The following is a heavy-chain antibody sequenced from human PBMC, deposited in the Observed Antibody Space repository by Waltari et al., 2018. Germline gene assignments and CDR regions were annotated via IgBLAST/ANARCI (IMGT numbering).Heavy chain of an antibody. J-gene: IGHJ5*02. Sequence: EVQLVESGGGLVQPGGSLRLSCAASGFTFSSYELNWVRHATGKWLWWVSYISSRGSTNFYADSVNGRFAISRDNAKNSLYLQMNSLRAEDTAVYYCASIAVAGKGFDPWGQGTLVTVSS. D-gene: IGHD6-19*01. CDR2: ISSRGSTN. CDR3: ASIAVAGKGFDP. V-gene: IGHV3-48*03. CDR1: GFTFSSYE.